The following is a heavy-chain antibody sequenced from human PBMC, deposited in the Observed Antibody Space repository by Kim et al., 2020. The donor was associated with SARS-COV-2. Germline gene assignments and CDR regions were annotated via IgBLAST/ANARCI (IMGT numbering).Heavy chain of an antibody. CDR3: ARDGPYSSGWFNFDY. Sequence: GGSLRLSCAASGFTFSSYSMNWVRQAPGKGLEWVSSISSSSSYIYYADSVKGRFTISRDNAKNSLYLQMNSLRAEDTAVYYCARDGPYSSGWFNFDYWGQGTLVTVSS. J-gene: IGHJ4*02. CDR2: ISSSSSYI. CDR1: GFTFSSYS. D-gene: IGHD6-19*01. V-gene: IGHV3-21*01.